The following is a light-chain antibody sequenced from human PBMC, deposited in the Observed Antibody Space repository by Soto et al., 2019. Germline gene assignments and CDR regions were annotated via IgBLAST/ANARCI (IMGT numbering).Light chain of an antibody. Sequence: ETVLTQSPGTLYFSPGERATLSCRASQSVGNSHVAWYQQRHGLPPRLLIYGASNRATGIPDRFSGSGSGADFTLTISRLEPEDFAVYFCHQYGNSPPGTFGQGTRLEIK. CDR3: HQYGNSPPGT. CDR1: QSVGNSH. CDR2: GAS. J-gene: IGKJ5*01. V-gene: IGKV3-20*01.